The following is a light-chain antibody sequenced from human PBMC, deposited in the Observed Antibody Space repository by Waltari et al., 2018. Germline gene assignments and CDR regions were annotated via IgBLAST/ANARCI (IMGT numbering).Light chain of an antibody. CDR3: HQFGHSPLT. Sequence: EIVLTQSPGTLSLSPGETATLPCRASQRVTPGYFAWYQQKPGQAPRLLIYGASSRATGIPDRFSGSGSGTDFTLTITRLEPEDFAVYYCHQFGHSPLTFGGGTKVEIK. J-gene: IGKJ4*01. V-gene: IGKV3-20*01. CDR2: GAS. CDR1: QRVTPGY.